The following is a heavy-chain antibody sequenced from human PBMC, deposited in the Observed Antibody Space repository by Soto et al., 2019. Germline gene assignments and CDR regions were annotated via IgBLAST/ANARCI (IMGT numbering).Heavy chain of an antibody. D-gene: IGHD6-6*01. V-gene: IGHV1-69*01. J-gene: IGHJ5*02. CDR2: IIPIFGTA. CDR3: ARGGDSSSSPGDNWFDP. Sequence: QVQLVQSGAEVKKPGSSVKVSCKASGGTFSSYAISWVRQAPGQGLEWMGGIIPIFGTANYAQKFQGRVTITADESTSTAYMELSSLRSEDTAVYYCARGGDSSSSPGDNWFDPWGQGTLFTVSS. CDR1: GGTFSSYA.